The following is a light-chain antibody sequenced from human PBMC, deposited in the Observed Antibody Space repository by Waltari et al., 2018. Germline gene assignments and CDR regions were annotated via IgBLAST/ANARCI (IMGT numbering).Light chain of an antibody. CDR3: SSNAGNSRFV. Sequence: QSALTQPRSVSGSPGQSVSISCTGTSTDVGIYNYVSWYQQHPGKAPKLVIYDVSRRPSGVPDRFSASKAGTAASLTISGLQAEDEADYYCSSNAGNSRFVFGGGTKLTVL. J-gene: IGLJ3*02. CDR1: STDVGIYNY. CDR2: DVS. V-gene: IGLV2-11*01.